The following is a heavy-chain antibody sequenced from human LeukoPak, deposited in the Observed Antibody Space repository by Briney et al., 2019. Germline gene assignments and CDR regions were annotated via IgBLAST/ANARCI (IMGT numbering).Heavy chain of an antibody. Sequence: SETLSLTCTVSGGSISSGSYYWSWIRQPAGKGLEWIGRIYTSGSTNYNPSLKSRVTMSVDTSKNQFSLKLSSVTAADTAVYYCARLRDSMTTDLDYWGQGTLVTVSS. D-gene: IGHD4-17*01. V-gene: IGHV4-61*02. CDR3: ARLRDSMTTDLDY. CDR2: IYTSGST. CDR1: GGSISSGSYY. J-gene: IGHJ4*02.